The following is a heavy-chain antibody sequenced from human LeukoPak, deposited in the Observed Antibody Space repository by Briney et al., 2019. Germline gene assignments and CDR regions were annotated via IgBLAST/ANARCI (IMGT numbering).Heavy chain of an antibody. Sequence: SETLSLTCTVSGGSISSCYWSWIRQPPGKGLEWIGYIYYSGSTNYNPSLKSRVTISVDTSKNQFSLKLSSVTAADTAVYYCARATPYSSSSDYYYYGMDVWGQGTTVTVSS. CDR3: ARATPYSSSSDYYYYGMDV. V-gene: IGHV4-59*08. CDR1: GGSISSCY. D-gene: IGHD6-6*01. CDR2: IYYSGST. J-gene: IGHJ6*02.